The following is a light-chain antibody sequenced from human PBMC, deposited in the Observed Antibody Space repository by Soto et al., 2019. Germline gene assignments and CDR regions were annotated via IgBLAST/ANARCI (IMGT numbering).Light chain of an antibody. J-gene: IGLJ3*02. CDR2: SNN. CDR3: AAWDDSLSGM. V-gene: IGLV1-47*02. Sequence: QSVLTQPPSASGTPGQRVTISCSGSSSNIGSNYVYWYQQLPGTAPKLLIYSNNQRPSGVPDRFSGSKSGTSASLAISGLRSEDEADSYCAAWDDSLSGMFGGGTKLTVL. CDR1: SSNIGSNY.